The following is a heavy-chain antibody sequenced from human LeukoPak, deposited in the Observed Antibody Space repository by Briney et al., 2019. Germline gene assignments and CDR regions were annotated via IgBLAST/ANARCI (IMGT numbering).Heavy chain of an antibody. CDR3: ARAARGYSYGWFDY. Sequence: RGSLRPSCAASGFTFSSFDMRWVRQATGKVLEWVSAIGTAVDTYYPGSVKGRFTISRENAKNSFYLQMNSLRAGDTAVYYCARAARGYSYGWFDYWGQGTLVTVSS. CDR1: GFTFSSFD. D-gene: IGHD5-18*01. CDR2: IGTAVDT. V-gene: IGHV3-13*04. J-gene: IGHJ4*02.